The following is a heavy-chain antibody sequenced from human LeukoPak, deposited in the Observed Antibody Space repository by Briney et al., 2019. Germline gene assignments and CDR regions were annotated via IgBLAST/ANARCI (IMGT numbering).Heavy chain of an antibody. J-gene: IGHJ4*02. CDR2: ISSSSRTI. CDR1: GFSFSTYS. CDR3: ARTLDRYCSTSCSFPYFDY. D-gene: IGHD2-2*01. Sequence: GGSLRLSCAASGFSFSTYSMSWVRQAPGKGLEWVSYISSSSRTIYYANSVKGRFTISRDNARDSLYLQMNSLRAEDTAVYYCARTLDRYCSTSCSFPYFDYWGQGTLVTVSS. V-gene: IGHV3-48*01.